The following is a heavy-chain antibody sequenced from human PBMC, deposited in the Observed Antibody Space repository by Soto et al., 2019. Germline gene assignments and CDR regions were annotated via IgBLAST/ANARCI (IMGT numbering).Heavy chain of an antibody. CDR1: GFTFSSYA. V-gene: IGHV3-30-3*01. CDR2: ISYDGSNK. CDR3: ARVEYSGYDYRVFGHGLDY. Sequence: QVQLVESGGGVVQPGRSLRLSCAASGFTFSSYAMHWVRQAPGKGLEWVAVISYDGSNKYYADSVKGRFTISRDNSKNTLYLQMNSLRAEDTAVYYCARVEYSGYDYRVFGHGLDYWGQGTLVTVSS. J-gene: IGHJ4*02. D-gene: IGHD5-12*01.